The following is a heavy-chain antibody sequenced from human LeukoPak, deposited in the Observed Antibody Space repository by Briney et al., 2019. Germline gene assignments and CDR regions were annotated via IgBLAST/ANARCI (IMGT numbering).Heavy chain of an antibody. D-gene: IGHD1-26*01. J-gene: IGHJ4*02. Sequence: ASVKVSCKASGYTFTSYYMHWVRQAPGQGLEWMGIINPSGGSTSYAQKFQGRVTMTRDMSTSTVYMELSSLRSEDTAVYYCARGMALVGAESGGDYWGQGTLVTVSS. V-gene: IGHV1-46*01. CDR1: GYTFTSYY. CDR2: INPSGGST. CDR3: ARGMALVGAESGGDY.